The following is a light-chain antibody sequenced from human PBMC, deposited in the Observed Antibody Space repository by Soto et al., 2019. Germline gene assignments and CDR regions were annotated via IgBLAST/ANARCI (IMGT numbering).Light chain of an antibody. V-gene: IGLV2-11*01. CDR1: SSDVGGYNY. Sequence: QSALTQPRSVSGCPGQSVTISCTGTSSDVGGYNYVSWYQQHPGKAPKLMIYDVSKRPSGVPDRFSGSKSGNTASLTISGLQAEDEADYYCCSYAGSYTSFGTGTKVTVL. J-gene: IGLJ1*01. CDR3: CSYAGSYTS. CDR2: DVS.